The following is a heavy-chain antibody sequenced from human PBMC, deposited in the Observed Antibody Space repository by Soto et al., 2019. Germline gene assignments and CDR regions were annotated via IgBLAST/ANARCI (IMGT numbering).Heavy chain of an antibody. J-gene: IGHJ5*02. V-gene: IGHV4-39*01. D-gene: IGHD3-10*01. CDR2: IYYSGST. Sequence: SETLSLTCTVSGGSISRSRYYLGWIRQPPGKGLEWIGSIYYSGSTYYNPSLKSRVTVSVDTSKNQFSLKLSSVTAADTAVYYCARSPPAYGSGSYIWFDPWGQGTLVTVSS. CDR1: GGSISRSRYY. CDR3: ARSPPAYGSGSYIWFDP.